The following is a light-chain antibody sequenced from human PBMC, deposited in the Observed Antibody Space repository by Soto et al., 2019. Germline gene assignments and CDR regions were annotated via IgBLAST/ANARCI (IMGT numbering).Light chain of an antibody. J-gene: IGKJ1*01. V-gene: IGKV3-15*01. CDR2: GAS. CDR3: QHYKDWPPRT. Sequence: EIVMTQSPATLSVSPGERATLSCRASQSVNSNLAWYQQKPGQAPRLLIYGASTRATAIPARFSGSGSGTEFTLTISSLQSEDLAVYYCQHYKDWPPRTFGPGTKVEIK. CDR1: QSVNSN.